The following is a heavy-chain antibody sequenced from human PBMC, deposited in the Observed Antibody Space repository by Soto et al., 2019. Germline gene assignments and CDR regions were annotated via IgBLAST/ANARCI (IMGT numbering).Heavy chain of an antibody. V-gene: IGHV1-69*01. CDR3: GGGGEVGGTQAGWFGP. J-gene: IGHJ5*02. CDR1: GGTFSSYG. D-gene: IGHD2-15*01. Sequence: QVQLVQSGAEVKKPGSSVKVSCKASGGTFSSYGISWVRQAPGQGLEWMGGFIPIFGTANYAQKFPGRVTITADEPKRTPYMERFSRLSVGTGVSCFGGGGEVGGTQAGWFGPRGQVSLVSVSS. CDR2: FIPIFGTA.